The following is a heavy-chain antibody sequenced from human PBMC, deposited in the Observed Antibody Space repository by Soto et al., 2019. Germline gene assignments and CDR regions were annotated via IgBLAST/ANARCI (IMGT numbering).Heavy chain of an antibody. V-gene: IGHV4-31*03. D-gene: IGHD3-16*01. CDR2: IYYSGST. J-gene: IGHJ4*02. CDR3: ARDNVGGGILYDY. Sequence: SSETLSLTCTVSGGSISSGGYYWSWIRQHPGKGLEWIGYIYYSGSTYYNPSLKSRVTISVDTSKNQFSLKLSSVTAADTAVYYCARDNVGGGILYDYWGQGTLVTVSS. CDR1: GGSISSGGYY.